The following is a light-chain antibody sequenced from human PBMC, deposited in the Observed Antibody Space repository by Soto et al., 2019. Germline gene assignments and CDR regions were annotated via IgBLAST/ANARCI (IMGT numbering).Light chain of an antibody. CDR2: GNS. CDR3: QSYDRSLSGYV. CDR1: SSNIGAGYD. Sequence: QSVLTQPPSVSGAPGQRVTISCTGSSSNIGAGYDVLWYQQLPGTAPKLLIYGNSHRPSGVPDRFSGSQSGTSVSLAITGLQAEDEADYYCQSYDRSLSGYVFGTGTKVTVL. V-gene: IGLV1-40*01. J-gene: IGLJ1*01.